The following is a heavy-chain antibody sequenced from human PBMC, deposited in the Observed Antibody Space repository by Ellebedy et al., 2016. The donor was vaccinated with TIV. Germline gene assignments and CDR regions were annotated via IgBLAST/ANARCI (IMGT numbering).Heavy chain of an antibody. CDR1: GYTFTVYY. D-gene: IGHD6-19*01. Sequence: ASVKVSCKASGYTFTVYYMHWVRQAPGQGLEWMGWINPYSGGTNYAQKFQGRVTMTRDTSISTAYMELSRLRSDDTAVYYCAREWQWLAHFDYWGQGTLVTVS. CDR2: INPYSGGT. V-gene: IGHV1-2*02. J-gene: IGHJ4*02. CDR3: AREWQWLAHFDY.